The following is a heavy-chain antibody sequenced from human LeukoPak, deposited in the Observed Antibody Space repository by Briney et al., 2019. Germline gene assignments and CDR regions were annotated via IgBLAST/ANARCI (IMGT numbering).Heavy chain of an antibody. CDR3: ARDSATSGYFDY. Sequence: PGGSLRLSCAASGFTFSSYAMSWVRQAPGKGLEWVSAISGSGGSTYYADSVKGRFTISRDNAKNSLYLQMNSLRAEDTAVYYCARDSATSGYFDYWGQGTLVTVSS. CDR2: ISGSGGST. V-gene: IGHV3-23*01. J-gene: IGHJ4*02. D-gene: IGHD2-15*01. CDR1: GFTFSSYA.